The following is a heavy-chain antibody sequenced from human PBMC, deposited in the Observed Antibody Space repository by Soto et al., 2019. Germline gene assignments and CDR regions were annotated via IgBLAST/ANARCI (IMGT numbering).Heavy chain of an antibody. CDR2: INPSGGST. V-gene: IGHV1-46*01. Sequence: ASVKVSCKASGYTFTSYYMHWVRQAPGQGLEWMGIINPSGGSTSYAQKFQGRVTITADKSTSTAYMELSSLRSEDTAVYYCARDAPPEAVAGKAYFDYWGQGTLVTVSS. J-gene: IGHJ4*02. CDR3: ARDAPPEAVAGKAYFDY. CDR1: GYTFTSYY. D-gene: IGHD6-19*01.